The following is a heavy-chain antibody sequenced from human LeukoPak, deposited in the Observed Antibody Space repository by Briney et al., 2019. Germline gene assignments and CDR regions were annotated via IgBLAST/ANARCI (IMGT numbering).Heavy chain of an antibody. J-gene: IGHJ6*02. V-gene: IGHV4-59*08. Sequence: SETLSLTCTVSGGSISSYSWSWIRQPPGKGPEWIGFIYYSGSTNYNPSLKSRVTISVDTSKNQFSLKLSSVTAADTAVYYCARHVHCSGGTCYHYGMEDWGQGTTVTVSS. CDR1: GGSISSYS. CDR2: IYYSGST. D-gene: IGHD2-15*01. CDR3: ARHVHCSGGTCYHYGMED.